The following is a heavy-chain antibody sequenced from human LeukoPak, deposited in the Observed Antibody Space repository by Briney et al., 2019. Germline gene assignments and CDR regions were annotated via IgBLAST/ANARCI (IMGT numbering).Heavy chain of an antibody. CDR2: IKEDGTEK. Sequence: GGSLRLSCAGSGFTFSDFWMTWVRQTPGKGLEWVANIKEDGTEKNLVDSVKGRFTISRDNAKNSLYLQMNSLRAEDTAVYYCARDEIWGSGSYQPGDFQHWGQGTLVTVSS. CDR1: GFTFSDFW. V-gene: IGHV3-7*01. J-gene: IGHJ1*01. D-gene: IGHD3-10*01. CDR3: ARDEIWGSGSYQPGDFQH.